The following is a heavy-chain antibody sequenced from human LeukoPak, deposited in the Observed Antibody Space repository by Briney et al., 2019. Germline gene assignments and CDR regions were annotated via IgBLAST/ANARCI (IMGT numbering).Heavy chain of an antibody. CDR1: GFTFSSYA. D-gene: IGHD2-15*01. Sequence: PGGSLRLSCAASGFTFSSYAMSWVRQAPGKGLEWVAFIRYDGSNKYYADSVKGRFTISRDNSKNTLYLQMNSLRAEDTAVYYCAKGPVGYCSGGSCYPFDYWGQGTLVTVSS. CDR2: IRYDGSNK. J-gene: IGHJ4*02. CDR3: AKGPVGYCSGGSCYPFDY. V-gene: IGHV3-30*02.